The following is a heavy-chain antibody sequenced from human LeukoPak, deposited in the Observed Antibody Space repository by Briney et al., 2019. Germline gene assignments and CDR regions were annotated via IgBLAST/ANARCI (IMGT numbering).Heavy chain of an antibody. CDR3: ARDPRRYDYFWGTPPSCFDY. CDR2: ISSSSSYI. D-gene: IGHD3-16*01. J-gene: IGHJ4*02. Sequence: GGSLRLSCAAPGFTFSSYSMNWVRQAPGKGLEWVSSISSSSSYIYYADSVKGRFTISRDNAKNSLYLQMNSLRAEDTAVYYCARDPRRYDYFWGTPPSCFDYWGQGTLVTVSS. V-gene: IGHV3-21*01. CDR1: GFTFSSYS.